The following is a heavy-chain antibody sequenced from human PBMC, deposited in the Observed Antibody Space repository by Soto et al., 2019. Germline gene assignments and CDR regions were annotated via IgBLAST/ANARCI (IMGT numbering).Heavy chain of an antibody. J-gene: IGHJ4*02. CDR3: HGDTSSQAFDY. V-gene: IGHV4-39*01. Sequence: SETLSLTCTVSGGSTNSSSHYWGWIRQPPGKGPEWIGRIYYSGSTYYNPSLKSRVTISVDTSKNQFSLKLSSVTAADTAVYYCHGDTSSQAFDYWGRGTLVTVSS. D-gene: IGHD6-13*01. CDR2: IYYSGST. CDR1: GGSTNSSSHY.